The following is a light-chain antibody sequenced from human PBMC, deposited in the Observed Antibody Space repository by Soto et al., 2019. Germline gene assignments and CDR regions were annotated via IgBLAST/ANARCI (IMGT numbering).Light chain of an antibody. Sequence: DIPLTQSPSFLSAPVGDRVTITCRASQGISSYLAWYQVEPGKAPKLLIYAASTLQSGVPSRFSGSGSGTEFTLTVSSLQPEDFATYYCQQLNSYPWTFGQGTKVEIK. V-gene: IGKV1-9*01. CDR1: QGISSY. CDR2: AAS. J-gene: IGKJ1*01. CDR3: QQLNSYPWT.